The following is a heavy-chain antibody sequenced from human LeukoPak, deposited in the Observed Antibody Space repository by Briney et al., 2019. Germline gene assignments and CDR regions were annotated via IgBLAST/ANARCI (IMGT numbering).Heavy chain of an antibody. CDR3: AGIPRGYDQNYYSDY. D-gene: IGHD5-12*01. CDR1: GGTFSSYA. CDR2: IIPIFGTA. J-gene: IGHJ4*02. V-gene: IGHV1-69*13. Sequence: GASEKVSCKASGGTFSSYAISWVRQAPGQGLEWMGGIIPIFGTANYAQKFQGRVTITADESTSTAYMELSSLKSEDTAVYYCAGIPRGYDQNYYSDYWGQGTLVTVSS.